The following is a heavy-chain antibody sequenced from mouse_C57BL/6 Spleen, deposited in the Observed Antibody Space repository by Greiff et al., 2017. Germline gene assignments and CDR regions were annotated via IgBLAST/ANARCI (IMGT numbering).Heavy chain of an antibody. J-gene: IGHJ4*01. Sequence: QVQLKQPGTELVKPGASVKLSCKASGYTFTSYWMHWVKQRPGQGLEWIGMIHPNSGSTNYNEKFKSKATLTVDKSSSKAYMQLSSLTSEDSAVYYCAREGLGGAMDYWGQGTSVTVSS. CDR2: IHPNSGST. CDR1: GYTFTSYW. V-gene: IGHV1-64*01. CDR3: AREGLGGAMDY.